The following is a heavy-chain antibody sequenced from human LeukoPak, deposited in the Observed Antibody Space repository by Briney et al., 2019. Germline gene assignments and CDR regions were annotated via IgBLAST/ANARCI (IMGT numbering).Heavy chain of an antibody. CDR3: ARVATMIVVVNYFDY. CDR2: INPSGGST. V-gene: IGHV1-46*01. Sequence: ASVKVSCKASGYTFTSYYMHWVRQAPGQGLEWMGIINPSGGSTSYAQKSQGRVTMTRDTSTSTVYMELSSLRSEDTAVYYCARVATMIVVVNYFDYWGQGTLVTVSS. D-gene: IGHD3-22*01. CDR1: GYTFTSYY. J-gene: IGHJ4*02.